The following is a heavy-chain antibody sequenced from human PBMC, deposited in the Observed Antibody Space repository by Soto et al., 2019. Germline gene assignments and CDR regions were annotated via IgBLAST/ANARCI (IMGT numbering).Heavy chain of an antibody. J-gene: IGHJ4*02. V-gene: IGHV3-53*01. D-gene: IGHD3-10*01. Sequence: GGSLRLSCAASGFTVSSTYMSWVRQAPGKGLEWVSIIFSSGESFYADSVKGRFTISRDSSDNTVYLQMNSLKAEDTAVYYCARGGIGMVRTFDHWGQGTLVTVSS. CDR2: IFSSGES. CDR3: ARGGIGMVRTFDH. CDR1: GFTVSSTY.